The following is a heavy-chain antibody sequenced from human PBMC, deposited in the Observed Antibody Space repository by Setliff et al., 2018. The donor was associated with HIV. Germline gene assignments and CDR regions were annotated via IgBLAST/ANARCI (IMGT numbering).Heavy chain of an antibody. V-gene: IGHV4-39*07. J-gene: IGHJ4*02. D-gene: IGHD6-19*01. Sequence: SETLSLTCTVSRDSIRKGAYYWGWIRQPPGKGLEWIGSIYYSGSAYYNPSFKSRVTLSVDTSENQFSLRLSSVTAADTAVYFCARGGTVSADFDSWGQGTLVTVSS. CDR1: RDSIRKGAYY. CDR2: IYYSGSA. CDR3: ARGGTVSADFDS.